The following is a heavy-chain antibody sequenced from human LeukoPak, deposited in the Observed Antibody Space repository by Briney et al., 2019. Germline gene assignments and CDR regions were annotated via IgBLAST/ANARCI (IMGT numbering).Heavy chain of an antibody. J-gene: IGHJ4*02. D-gene: IGHD2-2*02. CDR2: VFHSGST. CDR1: GGSISSGGYS. V-gene: IGHV4-30-2*01. Sequence: TSETLSLTCAVSGGSISSGGYSWSWIRQPPGKGLEWIGYVFHSGSTYYNPSLKSRVTISVDRSKNQFSLNLSSVTAADTAVYYCASYTGGRHYWGLGTLVTVSS. CDR3: ASYTGGRHY.